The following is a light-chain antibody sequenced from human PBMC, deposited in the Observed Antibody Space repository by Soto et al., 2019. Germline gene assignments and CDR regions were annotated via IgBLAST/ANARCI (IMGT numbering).Light chain of an antibody. V-gene: IGLV1-40*01. CDR3: SSYAGGDSVV. J-gene: IGLJ1*01. CDR1: SSNLGAGYD. Sequence: QSVLTQPPSVSGAPGQRVTLSCTGNSSNLGAGYDVHWYQQLPGAAPKLVIFGNRNRPSGVPERFSGSKSGTSASLAITGLQAEDEADYYCSSYAGGDSVVFGTGTKVTVL. CDR2: GNR.